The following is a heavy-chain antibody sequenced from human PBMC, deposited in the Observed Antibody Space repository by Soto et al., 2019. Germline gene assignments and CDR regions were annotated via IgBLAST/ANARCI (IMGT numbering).Heavy chain of an antibody. CDR1: GGSISSSNW. CDR2: IYHSGST. D-gene: IGHD7-27*01. CDR3: ARGSISWGYYFDY. Sequence: PSETLSLTCAVSGGSISSSNWWSWVRQPPGKGLEWIGEIYHSGSTNYNPSLKSRVTISVDKSKNQFSLKLSSVTAADTAVYYCARGSISWGYYFDYWGQGTLVTVSS. J-gene: IGHJ4*02. V-gene: IGHV4-4*02.